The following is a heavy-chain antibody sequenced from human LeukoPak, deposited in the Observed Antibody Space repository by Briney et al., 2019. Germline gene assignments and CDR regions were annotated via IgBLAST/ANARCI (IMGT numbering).Heavy chain of an antibody. Sequence: GRSLRLFCAASGFTFRSYGMHWVRQAPGKGLEGGAVIWYDGSNKYYADSVKGRFTISRDNSKNTLYLQMNSLRAEDTAVYYCARESASGGYYDYYYGMDVWGQGTTVTVSS. V-gene: IGHV3-33*01. CDR1: GFTFRSYG. CDR2: IWYDGSNK. J-gene: IGHJ6*02. D-gene: IGHD1-26*01. CDR3: ARESASGGYYDYYYGMDV.